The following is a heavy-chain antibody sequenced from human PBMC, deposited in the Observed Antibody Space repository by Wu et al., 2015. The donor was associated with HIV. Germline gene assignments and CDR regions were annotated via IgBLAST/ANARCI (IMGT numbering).Heavy chain of an antibody. CDR1: GGTFSSYA. D-gene: IGHD2-2*01. CDR3: ASGYCSSTSCYAYNWFDP. V-gene: IGHV1-69*05. Sequence: QVQLVQSGAEVKKPGSSVKVSCKASGGTFSSYAISWVRQAPGQGLEWMGRIIPIFGTANYAQKFQGRVTITTDESTSTAYMELSSLRSEDTAVYYCASGYCSSTSCYAYNWFDPWGQGTLVHRLL. J-gene: IGHJ5*02. CDR2: IIPIFGTA.